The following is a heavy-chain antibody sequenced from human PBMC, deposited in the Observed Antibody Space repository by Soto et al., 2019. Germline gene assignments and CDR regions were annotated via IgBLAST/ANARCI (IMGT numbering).Heavy chain of an antibody. Sequence: QVQLVESGGGVVQPGRSLRLSCAASGFTFSTYALHWVRQAPGKGLEWVAVISNDGSNKYYADSVKGRFTISRDNSKNTLYLQMNSLRLEDTAVYYCATSFHHDYYGMDVWSQGTTVTVSS. V-gene: IGHV3-30-3*01. J-gene: IGHJ6*02. CDR2: ISNDGSNK. CDR3: ATSFHHDYYGMDV. CDR1: GFTFSTYA.